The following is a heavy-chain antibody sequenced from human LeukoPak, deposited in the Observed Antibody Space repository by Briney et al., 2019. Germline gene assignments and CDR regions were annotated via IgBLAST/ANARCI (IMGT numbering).Heavy chain of an antibody. V-gene: IGHV4-39*01. D-gene: IGHD3-3*01. Sequence: SETLSLTCTVSGGSISSSSYYCGWIRQPPGKGLEWIGSIYXSXSXXXXXXLKSRVTISVDTSKNQLSLKLSSVTAADTAVYYCAVXXXXSGYWGQGTLVXVSS. CDR3: AVXXXXSGY. J-gene: IGHJ4*02. CDR2: IYXSXSX. CDR1: GGSISSSSYY.